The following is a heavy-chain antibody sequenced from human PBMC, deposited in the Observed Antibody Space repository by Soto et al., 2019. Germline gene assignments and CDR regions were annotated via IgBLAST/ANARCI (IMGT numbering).Heavy chain of an antibody. Sequence: QVQLVESGGGVVQPGRSLRLSCAASGFTFSSYGMHWVRQAPGKGLEWVAVISYDGSNKYYADSVKGRFTISRDNSKNTLYLQMNSLGAEDTAVYYCAKVPIYGSGSYHRINYYYYGMDVWGQGTTVTVSS. V-gene: IGHV3-30*18. CDR2: ISYDGSNK. CDR3: AKVPIYGSGSYHRINYYYYGMDV. J-gene: IGHJ6*02. D-gene: IGHD3-10*01. CDR1: GFTFSSYG.